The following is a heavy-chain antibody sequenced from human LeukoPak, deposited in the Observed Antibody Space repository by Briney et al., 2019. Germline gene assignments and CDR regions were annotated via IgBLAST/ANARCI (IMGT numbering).Heavy chain of an antibody. CDR1: GYTFTSYG. CDR3: ARDFGLGELSLEAFDI. J-gene: IGHJ3*02. V-gene: IGHV1-18*01. D-gene: IGHD3-16*02. CDR2: ISAYNCNT. Sequence: EAPVKVSCKASGYTFTSYGISWVRQAPGQGLEWMGWISAYNCNTNYAQKLQGRGTMTTDTSTSTAYMELRSLRSDDTAVYYCARDFGLGELSLEAFDIWGQGTMVTVSS.